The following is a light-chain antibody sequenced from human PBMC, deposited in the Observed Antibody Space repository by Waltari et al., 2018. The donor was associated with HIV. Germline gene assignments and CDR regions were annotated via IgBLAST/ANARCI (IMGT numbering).Light chain of an antibody. Sequence: SYELTQPPSVSVSPGQTARITCSGDALPTKYAYWYQQKSGQAPMLVIYEDSKRPSEIPERFSGSSSGTMATLTISGAQVEDEADYYCYSTDCSGNPLFGGGTKLTVL. CDR3: YSTDCSGNPL. V-gene: IGLV3-10*01. J-gene: IGLJ2*01. CDR1: ALPTKY. CDR2: EDS.